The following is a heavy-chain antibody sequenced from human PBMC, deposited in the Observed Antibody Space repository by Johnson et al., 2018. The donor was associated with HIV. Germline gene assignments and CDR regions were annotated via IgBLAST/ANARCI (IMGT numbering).Heavy chain of an antibody. Sequence: MLLVESGGGLVKPGGSLRLSCAVSGFTFSDAWMSWVRQAPGKGLEWVGRIKSKSDGGTTDYAAPVRGRFSISRDDSETTVYLQMNSLKIEDTAVYYCTTNFWGGFYPDACDIWGQGTMVTVFS. D-gene: IGHD3-3*01. V-gene: IGHV3-15*01. CDR1: GFTFSDAW. CDR2: IKSKSDGGTT. J-gene: IGHJ3*02. CDR3: TTNFWGGFYPDACDI.